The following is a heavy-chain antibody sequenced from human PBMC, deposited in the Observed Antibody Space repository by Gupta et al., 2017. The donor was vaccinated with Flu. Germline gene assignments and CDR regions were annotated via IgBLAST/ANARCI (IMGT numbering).Heavy chain of an antibody. V-gene: IGHV1-18*01. Sequence: QLQLVQSGPQVKRSGASMKVSCQTSGYTFKNYGLNWVRQAPGRGLEWMGWISPYNGDTKYAKQFQGRVIMTTDTSTSTAKMEVRSQKSDNTAVYYCARDRESRDWYAGAFIYWGQGALVRVSS. J-gene: IGHJ4*02. CDR3: ARDRESRDWYAGAFIY. D-gene: IGHD6-19*01. CDR1: GYTFKNYG. CDR2: ISPYNGDT.